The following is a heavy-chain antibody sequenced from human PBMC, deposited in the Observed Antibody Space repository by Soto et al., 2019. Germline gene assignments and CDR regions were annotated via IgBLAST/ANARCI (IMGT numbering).Heavy chain of an antibody. CDR3: ACSYITLVRGVIISRYYYYGMDV. CDR1: GYSFTSYW. D-gene: IGHD3-10*01. V-gene: IGHV5-10-1*01. J-gene: IGHJ6*02. Sequence: GASLKISCKGSGYSFTSYWISWVRQMPGKGLEWMGRIDPSDSYTNYSPSFQGNVTISADKSISTAYLQWSSLKASDTAMYYCACSYITLVRGVIISRYYYYGMDVWGQGTTVTVSS. CDR2: IDPSDSYT.